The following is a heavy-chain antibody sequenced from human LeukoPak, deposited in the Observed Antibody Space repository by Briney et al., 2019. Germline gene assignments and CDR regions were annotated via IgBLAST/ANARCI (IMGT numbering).Heavy chain of an antibody. CDR3: ATNRGSSAFVFGY. CDR1: GYTFTGYY. CDR2: INPNRGNT. Sequence: ASVKVSCKASGYTFTGYYMHWVRQAPGQGLEWMGWINPNRGNTGYAQKFQGRVTITRNTSISTAYMELSSLRSEDTAVYYCATNRGSSAFVFGYWGQGTLVTVSS. J-gene: IGHJ4*02. D-gene: IGHD6-6*01. V-gene: IGHV1-8*03.